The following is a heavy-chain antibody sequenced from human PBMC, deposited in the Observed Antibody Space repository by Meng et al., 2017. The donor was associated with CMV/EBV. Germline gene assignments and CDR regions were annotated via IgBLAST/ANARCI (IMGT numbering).Heavy chain of an antibody. J-gene: IGHJ5*02. CDR1: GGSISSGGDY. CDR2: TYYSGST. V-gene: IGHV4-30-4*08. D-gene: IGHD3-10*01. CDR3: GNLGILLWFGFDP. Sequence: QPQQSGPGLVQPSHTLCVTCTVTGGSISSGGDYWGWRRQAPGKGLEWIGYTYYSGSTHYHPSLKSRVTISVDTSKNQYSRKLSSVTAADTAVYYCGNLGILLWFGFDPWGQGTLVTVSS.